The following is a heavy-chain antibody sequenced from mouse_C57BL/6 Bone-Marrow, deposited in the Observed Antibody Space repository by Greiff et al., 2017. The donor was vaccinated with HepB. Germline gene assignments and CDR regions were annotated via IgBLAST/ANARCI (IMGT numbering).Heavy chain of an antibody. V-gene: IGHV5-9-1*02. Sequence: EVKLVESGEGLVKPGGSLKLSCAASGFTFSSYAMSWVRQTPEKRLEWVAYISSGGDYIYYADTVKGRFTISRDNARNTLYLQMSSLKSEDTAMYYCTRDHHYSNYPYWYFDVWGTGTTVTVSS. CDR2: ISSGGDYI. D-gene: IGHD2-5*01. CDR3: TRDHHYSNYPYWYFDV. CDR1: GFTFSSYA. J-gene: IGHJ1*03.